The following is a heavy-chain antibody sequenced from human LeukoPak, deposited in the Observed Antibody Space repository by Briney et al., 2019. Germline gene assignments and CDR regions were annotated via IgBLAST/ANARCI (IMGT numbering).Heavy chain of an antibody. J-gene: IGHJ4*02. V-gene: IGHV3-7*01. Sequence: GGSLRLSCAASGFSFSDYWMDWVRQSPGKGMEWVANINQDGSEGYYADSVKGRFTISRDNAKNSLYLQMNNLRAEDTAVYYCSRSLDYWGQGPLVTVSS. CDR2: INQDGSEG. CDR3: SRSLDY. CDR1: GFSFSDYW.